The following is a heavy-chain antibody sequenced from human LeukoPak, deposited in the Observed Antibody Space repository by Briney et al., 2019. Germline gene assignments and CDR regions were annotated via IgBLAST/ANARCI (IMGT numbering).Heavy chain of an antibody. V-gene: IGHV3-7*01. CDR1: GFTFSSYW. D-gene: IGHD2-2*01. CDR3: ARYCSTTSCYRGFDP. Sequence: GGSLRLSCVASGFTFSSYWMSCVRQAPGKGREGVANIKQDGREEYYVDSVRCRFTFSRDNAKNSLYLQMNSLRAEDTAVYYCARYCSTTSCYRGFDPWGQGTLVTVSS. J-gene: IGHJ5*02. CDR2: IKQDGREE.